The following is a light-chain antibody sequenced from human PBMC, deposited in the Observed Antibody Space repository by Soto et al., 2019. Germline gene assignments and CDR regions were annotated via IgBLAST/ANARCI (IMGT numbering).Light chain of an antibody. CDR2: GAS. Sequence: EIVMTQSPVTLSVSPGERATLSCRASQTVSSSLAWYRQKPGQSPRLIIYGASTRATGIPARFSASGSGTEVTLTISSVKAEDFAVYYCQHYNGWPLTFGGGTKVEIK. J-gene: IGKJ4*01. CDR1: QTVSSS. CDR3: QHYNGWPLT. V-gene: IGKV3-15*01.